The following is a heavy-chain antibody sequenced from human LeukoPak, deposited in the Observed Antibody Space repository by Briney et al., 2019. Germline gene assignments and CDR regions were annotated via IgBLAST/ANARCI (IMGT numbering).Heavy chain of an antibody. J-gene: IGHJ4*02. CDR1: GFTFSFYA. Sequence: GGSLRLSCTASGFTFSFYAMSWVRQAPGKVLEWLSAISDSGDKTFYANSVKGRFTISRDNSKNTLFLRMDSLRAEDTAVYYCAKDHFGGPDHRRAFDYWGPGTLVTVSS. CDR3: AKDHFGGPDHRRAFDY. D-gene: IGHD1-14*01. V-gene: IGHV3-23*01. CDR2: ISDSGDKT.